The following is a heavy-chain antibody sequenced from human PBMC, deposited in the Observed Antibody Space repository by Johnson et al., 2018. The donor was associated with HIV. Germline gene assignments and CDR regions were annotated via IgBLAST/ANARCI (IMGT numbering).Heavy chain of an antibody. J-gene: IGHJ3*02. V-gene: IGHV3-23*04. CDR3: ATAARLFDAFDI. Sequence: MQLVESGGALVQPGGSLRLSCAASGFTFSSYAMSWVPQAPGKGLEWVSGISGTAGDTYYPGSVKGRFTISRDNSKNTLYLQMNSLRAEDTAVYYCATAARLFDAFDIWGQGTMVTVSS. CDR2: ISGTAGDT. CDR1: GFTFSSYA. D-gene: IGHD6-6*01.